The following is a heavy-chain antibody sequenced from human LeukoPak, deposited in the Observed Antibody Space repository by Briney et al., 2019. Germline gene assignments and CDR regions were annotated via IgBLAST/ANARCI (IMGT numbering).Heavy chain of an antibody. CDR1: GYTLTELS. CDR2: FDPEDGET. J-gene: IGHJ4*02. Sequence: ASVKVSCKVSGYTLTELSMHWVRQAPGKGLEWMGGFDPEDGETIYAQKFQGRVTMTEDTSTDTAYMELSGLRSEDTAVYYCATILQIAVAGPLDYWGQGTLVTVSS. D-gene: IGHD6-19*01. CDR3: ATILQIAVAGPLDY. V-gene: IGHV1-24*01.